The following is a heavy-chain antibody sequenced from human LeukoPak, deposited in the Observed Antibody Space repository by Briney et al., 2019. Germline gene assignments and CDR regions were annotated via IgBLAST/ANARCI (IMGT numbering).Heavy chain of an antibody. CDR3: ARGARGYSSGFNWFDP. V-gene: IGHV4-34*01. Sequence: SETLSLTCAVYGGSFCGYYWSWIRQPPGKGLGWIGEINHSGSTNYNPSLKSRVTTSVDTSNNQFSLKLSSVAAADAAVYYCARGARGYSSGFNWFDPWGQGTLVTVSS. J-gene: IGHJ5*02. CDR1: GGSFCGYY. CDR2: INHSGST. D-gene: IGHD5-18*01.